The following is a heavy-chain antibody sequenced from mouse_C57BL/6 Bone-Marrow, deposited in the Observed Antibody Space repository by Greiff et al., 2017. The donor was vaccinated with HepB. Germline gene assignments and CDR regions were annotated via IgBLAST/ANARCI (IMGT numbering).Heavy chain of an antibody. D-gene: IGHD4-1*01. Sequence: EVKLVESGGGLVQPKGSLKLSCAASGFSFNTYAMNWVRQAPGKGLEWVARIRSKSNNYATYYADSVKDRFTISRDDSESMLYLQMNNLKTEDTAIYYCVRRGRNWEETYWGQGTLVTVSA. V-gene: IGHV10-1*01. J-gene: IGHJ3*01. CDR1: GFSFNTYA. CDR2: IRSKSNNYAT. CDR3: VRRGRNWEETY.